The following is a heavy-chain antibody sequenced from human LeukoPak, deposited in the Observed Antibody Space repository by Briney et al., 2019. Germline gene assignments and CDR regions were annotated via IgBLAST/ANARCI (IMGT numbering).Heavy chain of an antibody. D-gene: IGHD6-13*01. CDR2: IIPIFGTA. CDR1: GGTFNNYA. V-gene: IGHV1-69*13. Sequence: SVKVSCKPSGGTFNNYAVAWVRQAPGQGLEWMGQIIPIFGTASYAPKFQGRVAITADELSTTAYMELSSLISEDTAVYYCTRDPLAASAPGYFDSWGQGSLVTVSS. CDR3: TRDPLAASAPGYFDS. J-gene: IGHJ4*02.